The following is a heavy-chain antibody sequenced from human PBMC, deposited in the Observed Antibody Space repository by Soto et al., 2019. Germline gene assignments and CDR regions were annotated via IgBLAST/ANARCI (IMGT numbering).Heavy chain of an antibody. CDR1: GFTFSSYG. CDR2: IWHDGSNQ. J-gene: IGHJ4*02. V-gene: IGHV3-33*01. Sequence: QVQLVESGGGEVQPGRSLRLSCAASGFTFSSYGMQWVRRAPGKGLEWVAVIWHDGSNQYYADSVKGRFTISRDNSNNILYLQLNSLRAEDTAVYYCARERGQIDYWGQGTLVTVSS. CDR3: ARERGQIDY.